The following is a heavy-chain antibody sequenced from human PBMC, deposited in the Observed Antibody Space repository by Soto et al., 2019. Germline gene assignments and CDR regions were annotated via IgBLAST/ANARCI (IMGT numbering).Heavy chain of an antibody. J-gene: IGHJ3*02. CDR1: GFTFSSYW. CDR2: IKQDGSEK. CDR3: ARLYSSSWYDAFDI. D-gene: IGHD6-13*01. Sequence: EVQLVESGGGLVQPGGSLRLSCAASGFTFSSYWMSWVRQAPGKGLEWVANIKQDGSEKYYVDSVKGRFTISRDNAKNSLYLQMNSLRADDTAVYYCARLYSSSWYDAFDIWGQGTMVTVSS. V-gene: IGHV3-7*01.